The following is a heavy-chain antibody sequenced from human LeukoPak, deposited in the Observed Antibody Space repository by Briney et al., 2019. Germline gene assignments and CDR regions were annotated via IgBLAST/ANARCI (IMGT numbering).Heavy chain of an antibody. V-gene: IGHV4-30-4*01. CDR3: ARFSSTGTSTTVTQYYFDY. D-gene: IGHD4-17*01. CDR1: GGSISSGDYY. Sequence: SETLSLTRTVSGGSISSGDYYWSWIRQPPGKGLEWIGYIYYSGSTYYNPSLKSRVTISVDTSKNQFSLKLSSVTAADTAVYYCARFSSTGTSTTVTQYYFDYWGQGTLVTVSS. J-gene: IGHJ4*02. CDR2: IYYSGST.